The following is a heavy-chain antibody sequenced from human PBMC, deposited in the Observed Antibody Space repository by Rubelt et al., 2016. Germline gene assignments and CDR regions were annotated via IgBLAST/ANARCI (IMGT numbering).Heavy chain of an antibody. D-gene: IGHD4-11*01. CDR2: ISSDGSYK. V-gene: IGHV3-30*04. J-gene: IGHJ5*01. Sequence: QVQLVQSGGGVVQPGRSLGLSCAASGFAFSRYSMHWVRQTPGKGLEWVALISSDGSYKWYADSVKGRFTISRDNSKNTLFLQMNSLRTEDTAVYYCAKNFDYNNYDSWGQGALVTVSS. CDR3: AKNFDYNNYDS. CDR1: GFAFSRYS.